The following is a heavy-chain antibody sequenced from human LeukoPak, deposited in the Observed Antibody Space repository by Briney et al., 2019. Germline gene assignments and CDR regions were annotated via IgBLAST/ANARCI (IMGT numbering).Heavy chain of an antibody. J-gene: IGHJ4*02. D-gene: IGHD3-16*02. CDR3: ARSYRSREFDY. Sequence: ASVKVSCKASGYTFTSYGISWVRQAPGQGLEWMGWISAYNGNTNYAQKFQGRVTMTTDTSTSTAYMELRNLRSDDTAVYYCARSYRSREFDYWGQGTLVTVSP. CDR2: ISAYNGNT. V-gene: IGHV1-18*01. CDR1: GYTFTSYG.